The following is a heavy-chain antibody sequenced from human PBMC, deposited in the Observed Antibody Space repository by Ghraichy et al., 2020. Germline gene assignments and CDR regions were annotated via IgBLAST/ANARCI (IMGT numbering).Heavy chain of an antibody. CDR1: GFNLRDYY. D-gene: IGHD6-13*01. J-gene: IGHJ6*02. CDR3: ARDQIEAVSYYGMDV. Sequence: GGSLRLSCAPSGFNLRDYYMNWIRQAPGKGLEWVAYISPNGRSRNYGDAVKGRFTISRDNAENSLFLEMNSLTADDTAVYYCARDQIEAVSYYGMDVWGQGTTVTVS. CDR2: ISPNGRSR. V-gene: IGHV3-11*01.